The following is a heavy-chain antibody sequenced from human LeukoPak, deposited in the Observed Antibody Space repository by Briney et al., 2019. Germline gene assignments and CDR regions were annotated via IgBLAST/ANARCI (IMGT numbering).Heavy chain of an antibody. Sequence: GGSLRLSCAASGFTFSSYGMHWVRQAPGKGLEWVAVIWYDGSNKYYADSVKGRFTISRDNSKNTLYLQMNSLRAEDTAVYYCATQSSSWYYFDYWGQGTLVTVTS. CDR1: GFTFSSYG. CDR3: ATQSSSWYYFDY. V-gene: IGHV3-33*01. D-gene: IGHD6-6*01. CDR2: IWYDGSNK. J-gene: IGHJ4*02.